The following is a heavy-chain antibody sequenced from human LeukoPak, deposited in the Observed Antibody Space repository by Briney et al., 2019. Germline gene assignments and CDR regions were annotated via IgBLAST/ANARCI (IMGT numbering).Heavy chain of an antibody. Sequence: SETLSPTCAVYGGSFSGYYWSWIRQPPGKGLEWIGEINHSGSTNYNPSLKSRVTISVDTSKNQFSLKLSSVTAADTAVYYCARKTGSGLLGTYYFDYWGQGTLVTVSS. CDR2: INHSGST. CDR1: GGSFSGYY. D-gene: IGHD1-14*01. V-gene: IGHV4-34*01. J-gene: IGHJ4*02. CDR3: ARKTGSGLLGTYYFDY.